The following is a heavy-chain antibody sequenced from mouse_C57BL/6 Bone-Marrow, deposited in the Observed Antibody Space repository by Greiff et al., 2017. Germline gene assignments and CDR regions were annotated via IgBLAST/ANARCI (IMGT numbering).Heavy chain of an antibody. D-gene: IGHD2-5*01. V-gene: IGHV1-55*01. J-gene: IGHJ1*03. Sequence: VQLQQPGAELVKPGASVKMSCKASGYTFTSYWITWVKQRPGQGLEWIGDIYPGSGSTNYNAKFKSKATLTVDTSSSTAYMQLSSLTSDDSAVYYCARPYYSNYWYFDVWGTGTTVTVSS. CDR1: GYTFTSYW. CDR2: IYPGSGST. CDR3: ARPYYSNYWYFDV.